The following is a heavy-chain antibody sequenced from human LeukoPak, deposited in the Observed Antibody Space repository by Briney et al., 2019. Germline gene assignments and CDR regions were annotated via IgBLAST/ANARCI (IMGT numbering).Heavy chain of an antibody. V-gene: IGHV1-2*06. Sequence: RASVKVSCKASGYTFTAYFMHWVRQAPGQGLEWMGRVNPNRGVTNSIQKFQGRVTMTRDTSISTAYMELSGLRSDDTAVYYCARQWLPNGYFDYWGQGTLVTVSS. CDR2: VNPNRGVT. CDR3: ARQWLPNGYFDY. D-gene: IGHD6-19*01. CDR1: GYTFTAYF. J-gene: IGHJ4*02.